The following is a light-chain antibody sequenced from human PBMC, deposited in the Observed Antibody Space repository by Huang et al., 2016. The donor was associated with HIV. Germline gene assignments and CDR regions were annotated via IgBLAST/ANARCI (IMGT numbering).Light chain of an antibody. V-gene: IGKV3-20*01. CDR1: QSVYSSY. CDR2: GAS. CDR3: QQYGNSPFT. J-gene: IGKJ3*01. Sequence: EIVLTQSPGTLSLSPGEGAILSCRASQSVYSSYLAWYQQKPGQAPRLLIYGASSRATGIPDRFSGSGSGTNFTLTISRLEPEDFAVYHCQQYGNSPFTFGPGTKVDTK.